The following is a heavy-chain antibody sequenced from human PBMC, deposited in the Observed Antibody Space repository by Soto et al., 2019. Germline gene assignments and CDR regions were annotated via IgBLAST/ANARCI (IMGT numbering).Heavy chain of an antibody. CDR1: GGSFSGYY. CDR3: ARGRYCSSTSCYHHYYHYMDV. J-gene: IGHJ6*03. V-gene: IGHV4-34*01. Sequence: SETLSLTCAVYGGSFSGYYWSWIRQPPGKGLEWIGEINHSGSTNYNPSLKSRVTISVDTPKNQFSLKLSSVTAADTAVYYCARGRYCSSTSCYHHYYHYMDVWGKGTTVTVSS. CDR2: INHSGST. D-gene: IGHD2-2*01.